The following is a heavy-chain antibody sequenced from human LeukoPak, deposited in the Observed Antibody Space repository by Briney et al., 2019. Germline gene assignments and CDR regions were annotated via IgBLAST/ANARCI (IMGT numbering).Heavy chain of an antibody. D-gene: IGHD5-18*01. Sequence: GGSLRLSCAASGFTFSSYSMNWVRQAPGKGLEWVSSISSSSSYIYYADSVKGRFTISRDNAKKSLYLQMSSLRAEDTAMYYCARDRGYSYGFPPPFDYWGQGTLVTVSS. CDR3: ARDRGYSYGFPPPFDY. CDR2: ISSSSSYI. CDR1: GFTFSSYS. V-gene: IGHV3-21*01. J-gene: IGHJ4*02.